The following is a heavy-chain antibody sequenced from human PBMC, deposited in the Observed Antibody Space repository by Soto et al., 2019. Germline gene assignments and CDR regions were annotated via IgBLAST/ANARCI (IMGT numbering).Heavy chain of an antibody. CDR2: ISHSGNT. D-gene: IGHD6-13*01. J-gene: IGHJ4*02. Sequence: SETLSLTCDVSGGSISTSDWWSWVRQPPGKGLEWIGEISHSGNTNYNASLKSRITIFVDKSKNQFSLNLFSVTAADTAVYYCGGGGGSGSGWYGVRYWGQGTLVTVS. CDR3: GGGGGSGSGWYGVRY. V-gene: IGHV4-4*02. CDR1: GGSISTSDW.